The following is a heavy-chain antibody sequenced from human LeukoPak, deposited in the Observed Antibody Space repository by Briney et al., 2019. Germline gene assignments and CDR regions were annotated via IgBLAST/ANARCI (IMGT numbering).Heavy chain of an antibody. CDR3: ASCPYYYDSSGYYGDY. V-gene: IGHV3-21*01. J-gene: IGHJ4*02. CDR2: ISSGSSAI. CDR1: GFTFTTYS. D-gene: IGHD3-22*01. Sequence: GGSLRLSCEASGFTFTTYSMTWVRQAPGKGLEWVSIISSGSSAIFSADALKGRFTISRDDAKNLLYLDMNSLRAEDTAVYYCASCPYYYDSSGYYGDYWGQGTLVTVSS.